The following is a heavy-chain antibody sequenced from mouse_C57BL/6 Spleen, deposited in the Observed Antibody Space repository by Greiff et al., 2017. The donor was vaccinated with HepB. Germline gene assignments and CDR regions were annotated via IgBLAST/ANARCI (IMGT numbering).Heavy chain of an antibody. Sequence: VQLQESGAELVRPGASVTLSCKASGYTFTDYEMHWVKQTPVHGLEWIGAIDPETGGTAYNQKFKGKAILTADKSSSTAYMELRSLTSEDSAVYYCTRGEHYYGSSYDYWGQGTTLTVSS. CDR3: TRGEHYYGSSYDY. CDR1: GYTFTDYE. D-gene: IGHD1-1*01. V-gene: IGHV1-15*01. CDR2: IDPETGGT. J-gene: IGHJ2*01.